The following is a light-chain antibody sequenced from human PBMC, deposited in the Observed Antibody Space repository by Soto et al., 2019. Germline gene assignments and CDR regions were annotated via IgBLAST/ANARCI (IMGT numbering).Light chain of an antibody. V-gene: IGKV1-27*01. CDR2: AAS. J-gene: IGKJ4*01. CDR3: QKCGIAPFT. Sequence: DIQMTQSPSSLSASVGDRVTITCRASQGISNYLAWYQQKPGKVPKLLIYAASTLQSGVPSRFSGSGSWTDFTLTISRLQPEDVATYYCQKCGIAPFTFGGGTKVELK. CDR1: QGISNY.